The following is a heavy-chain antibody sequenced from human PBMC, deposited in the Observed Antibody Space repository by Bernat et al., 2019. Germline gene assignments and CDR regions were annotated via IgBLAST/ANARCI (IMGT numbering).Heavy chain of an antibody. CDR2: IYSDGST. CDR1: GFTVLNNY. V-gene: IGHV3-66*01. D-gene: IGHD2-2*01. J-gene: IGHJ4*02. CDR3: ARDSCTTTSCYGD. Sequence: EVQLLESGGGLVQPGGSLRLSCAASGFTVLNNYMSWVRQAPGKGLEWVSIIYSDGSTYYADSVKGRFTISRDNSKNTLYLQMNGLRAEDTAVYYCARDSCTTTSCYGDWGQGTQVTVSS.